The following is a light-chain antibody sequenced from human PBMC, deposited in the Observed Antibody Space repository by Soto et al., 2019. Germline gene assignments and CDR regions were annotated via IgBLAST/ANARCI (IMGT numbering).Light chain of an antibody. CDR2: KAS. CDR1: QSISSW. CDR3: QQYSSYPWT. V-gene: IGKV1-5*03. J-gene: IGKJ1*01. Sequence: DSQMTQSPSTLSASVGDRVTITCRASQSISSWLAWYQQKSGKAPKLLIYKASNLESGVPSRFSGSGSGTELTLTISSLQPDDFATYYCQQYSSYPWTFGQGTKVEIK.